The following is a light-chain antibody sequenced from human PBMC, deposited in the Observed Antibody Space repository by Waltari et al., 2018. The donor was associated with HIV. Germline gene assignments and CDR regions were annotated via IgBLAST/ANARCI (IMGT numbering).Light chain of an antibody. CDR1: SRDVGGYNY. J-gene: IGLJ1*01. V-gene: IGLV2-11*01. Sequence: QSALTQPRSVSGSPGQSVTISCTGTSRDVGGYNYVSCYHQHPGKAPKLMIYDVSKRPSGVPDRFSGSKSGNTASLTISGLQAEDEADYYCCSYAGSYTFGVFGTGTKVTVL. CDR3: CSYAGSYTFGV. CDR2: DVS.